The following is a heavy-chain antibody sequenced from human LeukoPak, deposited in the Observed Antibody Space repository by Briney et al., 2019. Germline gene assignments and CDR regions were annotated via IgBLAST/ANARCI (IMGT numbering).Heavy chain of an antibody. V-gene: IGHV4-4*07. D-gene: IGHD1-14*01. J-gene: IGHJ3*02. CDR2: IYTSGNT. CDR1: GGSISSYY. CDR3: ARERRNLRGDAFRI. Sequence: SETLSLTCTVSGGSISSYYWTWIRQPAGKGLEWIGRIYTSGNTNYNPSLNSRVTMSVDTSKNQFSLKLSSVTAADTAVYYCARERRNLRGDAFRIWGQGTMVTVSS.